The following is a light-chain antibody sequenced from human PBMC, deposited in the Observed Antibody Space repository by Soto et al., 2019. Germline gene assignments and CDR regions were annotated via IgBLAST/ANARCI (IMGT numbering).Light chain of an antibody. CDR3: QHGPWT. CDR2: KAF. CDR1: QSISSW. J-gene: IGKJ1*01. Sequence: DIQMTQSPSTLSASVGDRVTITCRASQSISSWLAWYQQKPGKAPKLLIYKAFSLESGVPSRFSGSGSGTEFTLTVSSLQADDFASNYCQHGPWTFVQGTKVEIK. V-gene: IGKV1-5*03.